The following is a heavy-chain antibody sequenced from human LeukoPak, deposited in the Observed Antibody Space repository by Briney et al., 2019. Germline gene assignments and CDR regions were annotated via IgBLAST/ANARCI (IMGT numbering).Heavy chain of an antibody. CDR3: ATDDVTTGTKTALGY. CDR1: GFTFTISA. V-gene: IGHV1-58*01. CDR2: IVVGSGNT. J-gene: IGHJ4*02. Sequence: SVKVSCKASGFTFTISAVQWVRQARGQGLEWIGWIVVGSGNTNYAQKFQERVTINRDMSTSTAYMELNSLRSEDTAVYYCATDDVTTGTKTALGYWGQGTLVTVSS. D-gene: IGHD1-1*01.